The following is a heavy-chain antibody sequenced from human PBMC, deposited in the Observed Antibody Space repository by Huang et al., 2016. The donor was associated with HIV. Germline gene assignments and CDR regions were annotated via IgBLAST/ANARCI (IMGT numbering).Heavy chain of an antibody. CDR3: AGDPRWCYCSDDCYSGAVDY. Sequence: VQLVQSGAEVKKPGASVSVSCKGSGYSFITYYIHWGRQVPGHGLEWMTIINDGGGSACYAPKFQGRVVRACERFTSTVDMELGNVRYEDTAVYYCAGDPRWCYCSDDCYSGAVDYWGQETLVTVSS. V-gene: IGHV1-46*01. CDR2: INDGGGSA. CDR1: GYSFITYY. J-gene: IGHJ4*02. D-gene: IGHD2-21*02.